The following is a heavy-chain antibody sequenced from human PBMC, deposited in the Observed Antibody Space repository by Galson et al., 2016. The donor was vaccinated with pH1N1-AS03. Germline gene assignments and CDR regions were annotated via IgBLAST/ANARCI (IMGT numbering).Heavy chain of an antibody. CDR1: GVSVRSDY. D-gene: IGHD2-15*01. CDR2: ISDSGTT. J-gene: IGHJ5*02. V-gene: IGHV4-59*02. Sequence: ETLSLTCTVSGVSVRSDYWSWVRQPPGKGLEWIAYISDSGTTNYNPSLKSRVTISVGTSKNQFSLRLSSVTAADTAVYYCAKYCRGTKCYGRFDPWGQGTLVTVSS. CDR3: AKYCRGTKCYGRFDP.